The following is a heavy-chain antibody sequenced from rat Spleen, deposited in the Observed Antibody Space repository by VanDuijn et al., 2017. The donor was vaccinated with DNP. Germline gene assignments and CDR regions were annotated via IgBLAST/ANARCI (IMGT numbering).Heavy chain of an antibody. V-gene: IGHV1-43*01. Sequence: QVQLQQSGAELARPGSSVKISCKASGYTLTSSYIGWIKKTTGQGLEYIGYIYTGSGGTNYNEKFKGKATLTVDKSSNTAFMQLSSLTPDDSAVYYCARSWVGVRGIWFAYWGQGTLVTVSS. J-gene: IGHJ3*01. D-gene: IGHD4-3*01. CDR3: ARSWVGVRGIWFAY. CDR1: GYTLTSSY. CDR2: IYTGSGGT.